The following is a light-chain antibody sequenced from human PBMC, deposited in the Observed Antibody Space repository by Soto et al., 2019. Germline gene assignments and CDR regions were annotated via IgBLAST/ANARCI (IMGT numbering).Light chain of an antibody. J-gene: IGLJ3*02. CDR2: EVS. CDR3: SSYRSGSTLTM. CDR1: SSDVGGYNY. V-gene: IGLV2-14*01. Sequence: QSALTQPASVSGSPGQSITISCTGTSSDVGGYNYVSWYQQYPAKAPRLIIYEVSNRPSGVSDRFSGSRSGNTASLTISGLQAEDEADYYCSSYRSGSTLTMFGGGTKLTVL.